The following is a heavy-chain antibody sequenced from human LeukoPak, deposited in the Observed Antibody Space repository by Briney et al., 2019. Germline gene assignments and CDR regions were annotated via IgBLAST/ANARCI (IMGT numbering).Heavy chain of an antibody. J-gene: IGHJ4*02. CDR2: ISAYNGNT. V-gene: IGHV1-18*01. CDR1: GYTFSSYG. D-gene: IGHD5-18*01. Sequence: ASVKVSCKASGYTFSSYGISWVRQAPGQGLEWMGWISAYNGNTNYAQKLQGRVTITTDTSKSTAYMKLRSLRSDDTAVYYCARGGVGIQLWLLNYWGQGTLVTVSS. CDR3: ARGGVGIQLWLLNY.